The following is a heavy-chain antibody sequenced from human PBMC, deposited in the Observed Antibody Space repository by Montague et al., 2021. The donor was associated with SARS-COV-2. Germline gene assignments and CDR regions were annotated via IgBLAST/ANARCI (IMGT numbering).Heavy chain of an antibody. D-gene: IGHD4-11*01. J-gene: IGHJ6*02. CDR1: GDSISSYY. Sequence: ETLSLTCTVSGDSISSYYWSWIRQPAGKGLEWIGRIYTSGSTKYNPSLKSRVTMSVDTSKNQFSLKLSSVTAADTAVYYCARDHMTTTFMVYYYGMDVWGQGTTVTVSS. CDR3: ARDHMTTTFMVYYYGMDV. V-gene: IGHV4-4*07. CDR2: IYTSGST.